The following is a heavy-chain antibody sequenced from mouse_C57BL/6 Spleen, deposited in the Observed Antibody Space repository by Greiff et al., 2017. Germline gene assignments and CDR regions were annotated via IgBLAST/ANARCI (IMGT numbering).Heavy chain of an antibody. V-gene: IGHV5-16*01. CDR3: AKEPYGKGYFDY. J-gene: IGHJ2*01. Sequence: EVQLVESEGGLVQPGSSMKLSCTASGFTFSDYYMAWVRQVPEKGLEWVANINYDGSSTYYLDSLKSRFIISRDNAKNILYLQMSSLKSENTATYYCAKEPYGKGYFDYWGQGTTLTVSS. CDR1: GFTFSDYY. CDR2: INYDGSST. D-gene: IGHD2-1*01.